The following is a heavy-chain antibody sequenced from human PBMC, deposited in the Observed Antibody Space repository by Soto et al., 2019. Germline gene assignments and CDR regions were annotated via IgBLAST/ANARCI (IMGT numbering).Heavy chain of an antibody. V-gene: IGHV4-39*01. J-gene: IGHJ4*02. D-gene: IGHD2-21*02. Sequence: SETLSLTCTVSGDSIRSTSYYWGWIRQPPGKGLEWIGSIYYSGSPYYNPSLKSRVTISVDTSKNQFSLKLSSVAAADTAVYYCARLCDDYYFDYWGQGTLVTVSS. CDR2: IYYSGSP. CDR3: ARLCDDYYFDY. CDR1: GDSIRSTSYY.